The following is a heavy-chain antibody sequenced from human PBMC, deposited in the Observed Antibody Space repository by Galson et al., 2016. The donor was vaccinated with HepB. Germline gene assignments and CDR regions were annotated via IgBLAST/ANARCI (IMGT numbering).Heavy chain of an antibody. Sequence: SLRLSCAASGFIFSSYGMHWVRQAPGKGLEWVAVMSYDGSNEYYADSAKGRFSISRDNSKNTVFLEMSSLRAEDTAVYYCARGQYCTTGSCYAFNYQYYGLDVWGKGTTVAISS. J-gene: IGHJ6*04. CDR1: GFIFSSYG. V-gene: IGHV3-30*03. D-gene: IGHD2-2*01. CDR2: MSYDGSNE. CDR3: ARGQYCTTGSCYAFNYQYYGLDV.